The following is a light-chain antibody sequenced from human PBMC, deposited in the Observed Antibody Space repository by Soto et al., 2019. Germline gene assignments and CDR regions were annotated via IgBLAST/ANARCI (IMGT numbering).Light chain of an antibody. J-gene: IGKJ4*01. CDR2: GAS. V-gene: IGKV3-20*01. CDR1: QSVSSSY. Sequence: EIVLTQSPGTLSLSPGERATLSCRASQSVSSSYLAWYQQKPGQAPRLLIYGASSRATGIPDRFSGSGYGTDFTLTISRLEPEDFAVYYCHQYDSSPLTFGAGTKVEIK. CDR3: HQYDSSPLT.